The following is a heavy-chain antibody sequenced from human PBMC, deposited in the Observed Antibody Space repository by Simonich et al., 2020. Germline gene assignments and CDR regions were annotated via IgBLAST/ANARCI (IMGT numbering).Heavy chain of an antibody. Sequence: EVQLVESGGGLVQPGGSLRLSCAASGFTFSSYWVPWVRQAPGKGLLWVSRIKSDVSSTSYADSVKGRFTISRDNAKNTLYLQMNSLRAEDTAVYYCARDYSNYDAFDIWGQGTMVTVSS. J-gene: IGHJ3*02. CDR3: ARDYSNYDAFDI. CDR2: IKSDVSST. CDR1: GFTFSSYW. V-gene: IGHV3-74*01. D-gene: IGHD4-4*01.